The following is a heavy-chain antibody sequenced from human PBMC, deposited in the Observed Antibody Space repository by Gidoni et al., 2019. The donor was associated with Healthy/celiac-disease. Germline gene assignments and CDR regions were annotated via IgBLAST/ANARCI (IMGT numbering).Heavy chain of an antibody. CDR3: ARKGYCSSTSCPRGAFDI. Sequence: QVQLVRSGAEVKKPGASVKVSCKASGYTFTGYYMHWVRQAPGQGLEWMGWINPNSGGTNYAQKFQGRVTMTRDTSISTAYMELSRLRSDDTAVYYCARKGYCSSTSCPRGAFDIWGQGTMVTVSS. J-gene: IGHJ3*02. V-gene: IGHV1-2*02. CDR2: INPNSGGT. CDR1: GYTFTGYY. D-gene: IGHD2-2*01.